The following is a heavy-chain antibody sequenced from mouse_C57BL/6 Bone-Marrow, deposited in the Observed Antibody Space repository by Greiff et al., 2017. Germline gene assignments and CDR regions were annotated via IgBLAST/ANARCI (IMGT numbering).Heavy chain of an antibody. CDR2: IDPTNGNT. V-gene: IGHV14-3*01. J-gene: IGHJ3*01. Sequence: VQLQQSVAELARPGASVKLSCTASGFNIKNTYMHWVKQRPEQGLEWIGRIDPTNGNTKYDPKFQGKATITADTSSNTAYLQLSSLTSVDTAIYYCAKNYGSHGGFAYWGQGNLVTVSA. CDR1: GFNIKNTY. D-gene: IGHD2-1*01. CDR3: AKNYGSHGGFAY.